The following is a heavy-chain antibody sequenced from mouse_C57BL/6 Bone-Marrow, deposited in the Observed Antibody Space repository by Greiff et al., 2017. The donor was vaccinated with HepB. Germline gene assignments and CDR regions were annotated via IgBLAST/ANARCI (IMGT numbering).Heavy chain of an antibody. CDR2: ISYDGSN. Sequence: EVKLQESGPGLVKPSQSLSLTCSVTGYSITSGYYWNWIRQFPGNKLEWMGYISYDGSNNYNPSLKNRISITRDTSKNQFFLKLNSVTTEDTATYYCARGGSSYDYFDYWGQGTTLTVSS. CDR3: ARGGSSYDYFDY. D-gene: IGHD1-1*01. J-gene: IGHJ2*01. V-gene: IGHV3-6*01. CDR1: GYSITSGYY.